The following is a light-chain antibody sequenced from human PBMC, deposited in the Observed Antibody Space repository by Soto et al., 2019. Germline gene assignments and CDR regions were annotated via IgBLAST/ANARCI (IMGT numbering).Light chain of an antibody. Sequence: EIVMTQSPATLSVSPGERATLSCGTSQSVSSNLAWYQQKPGQAPRLLIYGASTRATGIPARFNGSGSGTEFTITISSLRSEDFAVYYCQQYNNWPMYTFGQGTKVDIK. V-gene: IGKV3-15*01. CDR2: GAS. CDR3: QQYNNWPMYT. J-gene: IGKJ2*01. CDR1: QSVSSN.